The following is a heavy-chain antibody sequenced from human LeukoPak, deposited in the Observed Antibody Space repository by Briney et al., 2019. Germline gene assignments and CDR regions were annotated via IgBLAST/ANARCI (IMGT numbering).Heavy chain of an antibody. J-gene: IGHJ4*02. CDR2: ISGSGGST. CDR1: GLTFSSYA. CDR3: RVPAAIVSIDY. D-gene: IGHD2-2*02. Sequence: GGSLRLSCAASGLTFSSYAMSWVRQAPGKGLEWVSAISGSGGSTYYADSVKGRFTISRDNSKNTLYLQMNSLRAEDTAVYYCRVPAAIVSIDYWGQGTLVTVSS. V-gene: IGHV3-23*01.